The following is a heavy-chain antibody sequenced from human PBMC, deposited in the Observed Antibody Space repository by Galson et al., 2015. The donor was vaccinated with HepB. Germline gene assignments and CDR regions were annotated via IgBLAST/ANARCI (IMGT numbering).Heavy chain of an antibody. CDR1: GFTFGSYA. J-gene: IGHJ6*02. Sequence: SLRLSCAASGFTFGSYAMTWVRQAPGKGLEWVSVITTSGGGTYYADSVKGRFTISRDNSKNTLYLQMNSLKAEDTAVYYCARDSPSLYCGGDCYSGSDRIAYYYYGMDVWGQGTTVTVSS. D-gene: IGHD2-21*02. V-gene: IGHV3-23*01. CDR3: ARDSPSLYCGGDCYSGSDRIAYYYYGMDV. CDR2: ITTSGGGT.